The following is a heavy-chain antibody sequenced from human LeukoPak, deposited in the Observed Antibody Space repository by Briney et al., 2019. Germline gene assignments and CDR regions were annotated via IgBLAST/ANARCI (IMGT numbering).Heavy chain of an antibody. Sequence: SETLSLTCTVSGGSISSYYWSWIRQPPGKGLEWIGYIYYSGSTNYNPSLKSRVTVSVDTSKNQFSLKLSSVTAADTAVYYCARGGMITFGGVIVMNAFDIWGQGTMVTVSS. J-gene: IGHJ3*02. CDR3: ARGGMITFGGVIVMNAFDI. V-gene: IGHV4-59*01. D-gene: IGHD3-16*02. CDR1: GGSISSYY. CDR2: IYYSGST.